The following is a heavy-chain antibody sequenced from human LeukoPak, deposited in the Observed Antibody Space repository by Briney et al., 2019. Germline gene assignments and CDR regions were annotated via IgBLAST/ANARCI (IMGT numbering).Heavy chain of an antibody. J-gene: IGHJ4*02. CDR2: IYYTGST. CDR3: ASLLGSGSDFDY. Sequence: SETLSLTCTVSGGSISAHYWSWLWQPPGKGLEWIGYIYYTGSTNYNPSLKSRVIISVDTSKNQLSLKLGSVTAADTAVYYCASLLGSGSDFDYWGQGTLVTVSS. V-gene: IGHV4-59*11. D-gene: IGHD3-22*01. CDR1: GGSISAHY.